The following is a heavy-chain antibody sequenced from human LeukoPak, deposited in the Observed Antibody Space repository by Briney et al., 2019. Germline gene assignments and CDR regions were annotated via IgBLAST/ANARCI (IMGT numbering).Heavy chain of an antibody. CDR1: GFTFSSYA. Sequence: PGGSLRLSCAASGFTFSSYAMSWVRQAPGKGLEWVLAISGSGGSTYYADSVKGRFTISRDNSKNTLYLQMNSLGAEDTAVYYCAKGSWYQLLSGDYWGQGTLVTVSS. CDR3: AKGSWYQLLSGDY. CDR2: ISGSGGST. J-gene: IGHJ4*02. D-gene: IGHD2-2*01. V-gene: IGHV3-23*01.